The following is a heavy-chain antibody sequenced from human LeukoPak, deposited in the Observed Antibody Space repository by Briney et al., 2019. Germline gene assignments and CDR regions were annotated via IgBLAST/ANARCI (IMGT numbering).Heavy chain of an antibody. CDR1: GFTFSSYW. J-gene: IGHJ4*02. CDR2: IRQDGSEK. D-gene: IGHD3-10*01. V-gene: IGHV3-7*01. Sequence: PGGSLRLSCAASGFTFSSYWMSWLRQAPGKGLEWVANIRQDGSEKYYVDSVKGRFTISRDNPKNSLYLEMNNLRAEDTAVYYCASGLGRAIYYGSGRADYWGQGTLVTVSS. CDR3: ASGLGRAIYYGSGRADY.